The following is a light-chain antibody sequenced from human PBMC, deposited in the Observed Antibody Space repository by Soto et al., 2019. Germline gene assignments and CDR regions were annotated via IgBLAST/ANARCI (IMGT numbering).Light chain of an antibody. CDR3: GSYTSSSTLV. V-gene: IGLV2-14*01. J-gene: IGLJ2*01. CDR1: SSDVGSYNS. CDR2: DVS. Sequence: QSALTQPASVSGSPGQSITISCTGTSSDVGSYNSVSWYQQHPGKAPKVMIYDVSNRPSGVSNRFSGSKSGNTASLTISGLQAEEEADYYCGSYTSSSTLVFGGGTKLTVL.